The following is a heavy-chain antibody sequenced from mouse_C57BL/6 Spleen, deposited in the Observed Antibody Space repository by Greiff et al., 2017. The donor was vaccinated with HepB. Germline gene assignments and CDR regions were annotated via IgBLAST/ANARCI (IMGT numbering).Heavy chain of an antibody. J-gene: IGHJ2*01. CDR1: GYTFTSYW. CDR2: IHPNSGST. Sequence: QVQLQQPGAELVKPGASVKLSCKASGYTFTSYWMHWVKQRPGQGLERIGMIHPNSGSTNYNEKFKSKATLTVDKSSSTAYMQLSSLTSEDSAVYYCARSGGYSNYEGYWGQGTTLTVSS. CDR3: ARSGGYSNYEGY. D-gene: IGHD2-5*01. V-gene: IGHV1-64*01.